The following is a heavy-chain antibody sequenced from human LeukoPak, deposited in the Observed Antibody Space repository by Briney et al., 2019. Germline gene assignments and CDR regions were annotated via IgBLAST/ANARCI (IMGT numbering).Heavy chain of an antibody. CDR3: ARGAPFDY. CDR2: IYYSGST. V-gene: IGHV4-59*01. CDR1: GGSISSYY. J-gene: IGHJ4*02. Sequence: SETLSLTCTVSGGSISSYYWSWIRQPPGKGLEWIGYIYYSGSTNYNPSLKSRVTISVDTSKNQFSLKLSSVTAADTAVYSCARGAPFDYWGQGTLVTVSS.